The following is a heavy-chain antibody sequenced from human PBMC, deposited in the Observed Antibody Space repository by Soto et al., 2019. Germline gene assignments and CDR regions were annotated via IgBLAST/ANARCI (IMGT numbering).Heavy chain of an antibody. CDR3: ASQLESTTYFDY. Sequence: PSETLSLTCTVSGGSISNSDYFWAWMRQPPGKGLEWVGTISHTGSPRYNLSLKSRVTISVDTSKNQFSLRLPSVTAADTAVFYCASQLESTTYFDYWGRGTLVTVSS. CDR2: ISHTGSP. D-gene: IGHD1-1*01. J-gene: IGHJ4*02. CDR1: GGSISNSDYF. V-gene: IGHV4-39*01.